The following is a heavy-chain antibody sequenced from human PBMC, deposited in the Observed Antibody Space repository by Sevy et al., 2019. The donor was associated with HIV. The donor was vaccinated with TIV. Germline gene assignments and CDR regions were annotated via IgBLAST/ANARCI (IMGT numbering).Heavy chain of an antibody. CDR2: IKQDGSEK. D-gene: IGHD3-16*01. V-gene: IGHV3-7*01. J-gene: IGHJ6*02. CDR1: EFTFSSYW. Sequence: GGSLRLSCAASEFTFSSYWMSWVRQAPGKGLEWVANIKQDGSEKYYVDCVKGRFTISRDNAKNSLYLQMNSLRAEDTAVYYCAGSGGSYDYGMDVWGQGTTVTVSS. CDR3: AGSGGSYDYGMDV.